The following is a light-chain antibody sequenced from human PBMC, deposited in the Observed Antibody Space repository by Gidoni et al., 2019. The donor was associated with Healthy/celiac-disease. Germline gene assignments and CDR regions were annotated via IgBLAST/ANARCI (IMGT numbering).Light chain of an antibody. V-gene: IGKV3-20*01. CDR2: GAS. CDR3: QQYGSSPVT. CDR1: QRVSSSY. J-gene: IGKJ3*01. Sequence: EIVLTQSPGTLSLSTGERATLSCRASQRVSSSYLAWYQQTPGQAPRLLIYGASSRATGIPDRFSGSGSGTDFTLTISRLEPEYFAVYYCQQYGSSPVTFGPGTKVDIK.